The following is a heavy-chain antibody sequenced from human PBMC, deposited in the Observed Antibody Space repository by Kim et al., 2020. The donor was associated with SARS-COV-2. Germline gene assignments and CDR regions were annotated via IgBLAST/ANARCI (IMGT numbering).Heavy chain of an antibody. V-gene: IGHV3-9*01. CDR3: AKDSYYDFWSGSGPGGMDV. CDR2: IGWNSADI. D-gene: IGHD3-3*01. CDR1: GFIFDDYA. Sequence: GGSLRLSCAASGFIFDDYAMHWVRQAPGKGLEWVAGIGWNSADIGYADSVKGRFTISRDNAKNSLYLQMNSLRAEDTALYYCAKDSYYDFWSGSGPGGMDVWGQGTTVPVSS. J-gene: IGHJ6*02.